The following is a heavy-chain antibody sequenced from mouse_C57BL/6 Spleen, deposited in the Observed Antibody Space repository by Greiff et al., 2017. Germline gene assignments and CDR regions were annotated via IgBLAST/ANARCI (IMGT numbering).Heavy chain of an antibody. CDR1: GYSITSGYY. CDR3: ASLYYGSTWFAY. CDR2: ISYDGSN. Sequence: EVQLQESGPGLVKPSQSLSLTCSVTGYSITSGYYWNWIRQFPGNKLEWTGYISYDGSNNYNPSLKNRISITRDTSKNQFFLKLNSVTTEDTATYYCASLYYGSTWFAYWGQGTLVTVSA. D-gene: IGHD1-1*01. V-gene: IGHV3-6*01. J-gene: IGHJ3*01.